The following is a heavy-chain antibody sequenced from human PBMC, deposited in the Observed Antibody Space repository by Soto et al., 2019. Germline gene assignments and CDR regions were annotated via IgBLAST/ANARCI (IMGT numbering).Heavy chain of an antibody. Sequence: EVQLVESGGGLVQPGGSLRLSCAASGFTFSSYWMSWVRQAPGKGLEWVANIKQDGSEKYYVDSVKGRFTISRDNAKNSLYRQMNSLRAEDTAVYYCARGYCGGDCYHIDAFDIWGQGTMVTVSS. V-gene: IGHV3-7*01. CDR3: ARGYCGGDCYHIDAFDI. CDR2: IKQDGSEK. J-gene: IGHJ3*02. CDR1: GFTFSSYW. D-gene: IGHD2-21*01.